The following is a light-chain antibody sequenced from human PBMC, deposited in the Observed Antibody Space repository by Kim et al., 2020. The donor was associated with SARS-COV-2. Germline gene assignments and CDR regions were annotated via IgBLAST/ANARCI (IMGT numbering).Light chain of an antibody. J-gene: IGLJ1*01. CDR1: NIGSKS. CDR3: QVWDSSSDPSYV. Sequence: PGKAARITCGGNNIGSKSVHWYQQKPGQAPVLVIYYDSDRPSGIPERFSGSNSGNTATLTISRVEAGDEADYYCQVWDSSSDPSYVFGTGTKVTVL. V-gene: IGLV3-21*04. CDR2: YDS.